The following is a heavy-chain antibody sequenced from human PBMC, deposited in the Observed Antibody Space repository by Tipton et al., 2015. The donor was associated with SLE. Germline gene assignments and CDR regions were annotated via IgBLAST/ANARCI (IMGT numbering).Heavy chain of an antibody. CDR2: MFYTGSA. V-gene: IGHV4-59*12. J-gene: IGHJ1*01. Sequence: TLSLTCAVTGGSINNYYWSWIRQPPGKGLQWIGAMFYTGSAHYNPSLKGRVAISVDTSKNVFSLNISSVTAADTAIYYCVRLRREHQIVRLGWFWGLGTLVTVSS. CDR1: GGSINNYY. D-gene: IGHD2/OR15-2a*01. CDR3: VRLRREHQIVRLGWF.